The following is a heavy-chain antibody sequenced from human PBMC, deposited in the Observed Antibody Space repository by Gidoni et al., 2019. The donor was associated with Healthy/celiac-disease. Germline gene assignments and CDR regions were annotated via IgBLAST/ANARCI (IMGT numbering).Heavy chain of an antibody. CDR1: GFTVSSNY. Sequence: EVQLVESGGGLVQPGGSLRLSCAASGFTVSSNYTSWVRQAPGKGLEWVSVIYSGVSTSSAASVKGRFTISRHNSKNTLYLQMNSLRAEDTAVYYCARVASSSSGWYEDIHWFDPWGQGTLVTVSS. D-gene: IGHD6-19*01. V-gene: IGHV3-53*04. J-gene: IGHJ5*02. CDR2: IYSGVST. CDR3: ARVASSSSGWYEDIHWFDP.